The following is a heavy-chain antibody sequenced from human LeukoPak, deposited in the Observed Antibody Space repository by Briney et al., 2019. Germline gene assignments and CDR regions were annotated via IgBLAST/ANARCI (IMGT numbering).Heavy chain of an antibody. Sequence: ASVKVSCKASGYTFTSYDINWVRQATGQGLKWMGWMNPNRGNTGYAQKFQGRVTMTRNTSISTAYMELSSLRSEDTAVYYCARVVDVTMVRGVKRRNGMDVWGQGTTVTVSS. CDR2: MNPNRGNT. J-gene: IGHJ6*02. V-gene: IGHV1-8*01. D-gene: IGHD3-10*01. CDR1: GYTFTSYD. CDR3: ARVVDVTMVRGVKRRNGMDV.